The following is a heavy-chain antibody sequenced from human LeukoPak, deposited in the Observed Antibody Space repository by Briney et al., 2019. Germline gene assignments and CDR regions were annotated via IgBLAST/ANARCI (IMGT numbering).Heavy chain of an antibody. D-gene: IGHD6-13*01. CDR2: IYPGDSDT. Sequence: GESLKISCKGSGYSLTSYWIGWVRQMPGKGLEWMGIIYPGDSDTRYSPSFQGQVTISADKSISTAYLQWSSLKASDTAMYYCARHDVAAAGKEWYDYWGQGTLVTVSS. V-gene: IGHV5-51*01. CDR1: GYSLTSYW. J-gene: IGHJ4*02. CDR3: ARHDVAAAGKEWYDY.